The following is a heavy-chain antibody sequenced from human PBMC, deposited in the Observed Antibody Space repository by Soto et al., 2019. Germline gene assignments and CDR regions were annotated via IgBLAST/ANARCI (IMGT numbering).Heavy chain of an antibody. Sequence: GGSLRLSCAASGFTFSSYWMHLVRQAPGKGLVWVSRINSDGSSTSYADSVKGRFTISRDNAKNTLYLQMNSLRAEDTAVYYCARDPKLHDYGDSDAFDIWGQGTMVTVSS. CDR2: INSDGSST. D-gene: IGHD4-17*01. CDR3: ARDPKLHDYGDSDAFDI. CDR1: GFTFSSYW. V-gene: IGHV3-74*01. J-gene: IGHJ3*02.